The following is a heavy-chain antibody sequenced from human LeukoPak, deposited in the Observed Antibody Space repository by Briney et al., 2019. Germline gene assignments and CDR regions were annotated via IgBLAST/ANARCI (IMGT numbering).Heavy chain of an antibody. Sequence: ASVKVSCKASGYTFTSYDINWVRQTTGQGLEWMGWMNPGSGNTGSAQKFQGRVTMTRNTSISTVYMEVSGLRSEDTAVYYCTRGGIIILGVATVVDYWGQGTLVTVSS. CDR2: MNPGSGNT. CDR3: TRGGIIILGVATVVDY. V-gene: IGHV1-8*01. CDR1: GYTFTSYD. D-gene: IGHD3/OR15-3a*01. J-gene: IGHJ4*02.